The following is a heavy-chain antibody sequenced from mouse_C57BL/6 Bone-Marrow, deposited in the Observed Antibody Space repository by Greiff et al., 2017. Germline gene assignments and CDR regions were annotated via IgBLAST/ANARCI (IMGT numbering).Heavy chain of an antibody. D-gene: IGHD1-1*01. CDR3: ARRSYYGFDY. J-gene: IGHJ2*01. CDR1: VYSFPGYY. Sequence: EVQLQQSGPELVKPGASVKISCKASVYSFPGYYMNWVKQSPEKSLEWIGEINPSTGGTTYNQKFKAKATLTVDKSSSTAYMQLKSLTSEDSAVYYCARRSYYGFDYWGQGTTLTVSS. V-gene: IGHV1-42*01. CDR2: INPSTGGT.